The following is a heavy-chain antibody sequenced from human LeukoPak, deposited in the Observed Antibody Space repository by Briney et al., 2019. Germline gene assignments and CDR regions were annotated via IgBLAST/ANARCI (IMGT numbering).Heavy chain of an antibody. V-gene: IGHV3-23*01. D-gene: IGHD3-10*01. Sequence: PGGSLRLSCAASGFTFSSYAMSWVRQAPGKGLEWVSAINGGGSSTYYADSVKGRFTISRDNSKNTLYLQMSSLRAEDTAVYYCAKGGSGFPHYYYMDVWGKGTTVTVSS. CDR3: AKGGSGFPHYYYMDV. J-gene: IGHJ6*03. CDR2: INGGGSST. CDR1: GFTFSSYA.